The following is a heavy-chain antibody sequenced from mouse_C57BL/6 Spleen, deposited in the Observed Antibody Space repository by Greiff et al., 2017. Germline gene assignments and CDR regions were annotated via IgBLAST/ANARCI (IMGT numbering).Heavy chain of an antibody. CDR1: GYTFTSYW. D-gene: IGHD1-1*01. V-gene: IGHV1-5*01. CDR3: TPFITTVVATGARDY. J-gene: IGHJ4*01. Sequence: EVQLQQSGTVLARPGASVKMSCKTSGYTFTSYWMHWVKQRPGQGLEWIGAIYPGNSDTSYNQKFKGKAKLTAVTSASTAYMELSSLTNEDSAVYYCTPFITTVVATGARDYWGQGTSVTVSS. CDR2: IYPGNSDT.